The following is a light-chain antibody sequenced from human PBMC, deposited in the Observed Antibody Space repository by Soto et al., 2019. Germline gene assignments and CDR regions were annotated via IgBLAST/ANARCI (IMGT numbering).Light chain of an antibody. V-gene: IGKV1-5*03. CDR2: KAS. CDR1: QTISSW. CDR3: QQYNSYWT. Sequence: DIQMTQSPSTLSGSVGDRVTITCRASQTISSWLAWYQQKPGKAPKLLIYKASTLKSGVPSRFSGSGSGTEFTLTISSLQPDDFATYYCQQYNSYWTFGQATKVDIK. J-gene: IGKJ1*01.